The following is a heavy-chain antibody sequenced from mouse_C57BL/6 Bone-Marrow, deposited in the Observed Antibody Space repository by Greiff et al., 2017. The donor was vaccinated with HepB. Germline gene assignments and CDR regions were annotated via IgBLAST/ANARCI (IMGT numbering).Heavy chain of an antibody. Sequence: VKLQESGAELARPGASVKLSCKASGYTFTSYGISWVKQRTGQGLEWIGEIYPRSGNTYYNEKFKGKATLTADKSSSTAYMELRSPTSEDSAVYFCVDDGFFFAYWGQGTLVTVSA. J-gene: IGHJ3*01. CDR2: IYPRSGNT. CDR1: GYTFTSYG. V-gene: IGHV1-81*01. CDR3: VDDGFFFAY. D-gene: IGHD1-2*01.